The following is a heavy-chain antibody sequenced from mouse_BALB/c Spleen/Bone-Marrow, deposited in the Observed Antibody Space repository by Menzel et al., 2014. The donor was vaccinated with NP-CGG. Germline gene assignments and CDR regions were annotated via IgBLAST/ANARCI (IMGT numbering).Heavy chain of an antibody. V-gene: IGHV5-6*02. Sequence: EVKLMESGGDLVKPGGSLKLSCAASGFTFSSYGMSWVRQIPDKRLEWVATISSGGSYTFYPDSVKGRFTISRDNAKNTPNLQMTSLKSEDTAMYYCARRRDYDYFDYWGQGTTLTVSS. CDR1: GFTFSSYG. CDR3: ARRRDYDYFDY. CDR2: ISSGGSYT. J-gene: IGHJ2*01. D-gene: IGHD2-4*01.